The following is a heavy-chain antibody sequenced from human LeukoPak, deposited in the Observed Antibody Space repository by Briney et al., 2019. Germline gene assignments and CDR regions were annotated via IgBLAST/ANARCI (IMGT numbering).Heavy chain of an antibody. D-gene: IGHD2-8*01. V-gene: IGHV3-30-3*01. Sequence: SCKASGYTFTNYYVHWVRQAPGKGLEWVAVISYDENNKYYTDSVKGRFTISRDNSKNTLYLQMNSLRAEDTAVYYCARSQWSDYWGQGTLVTVSS. CDR1: GYTFTNYY. CDR2: ISYDENNK. CDR3: ARSQWSDY. J-gene: IGHJ4*02.